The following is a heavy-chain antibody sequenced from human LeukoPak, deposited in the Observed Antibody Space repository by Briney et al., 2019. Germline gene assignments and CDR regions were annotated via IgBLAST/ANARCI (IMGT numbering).Heavy chain of an antibody. V-gene: IGHV3-30-3*01. J-gene: IGHJ3*02. D-gene: IGHD3-10*01. Sequence: GRSLRLSCAASGFTFSSYAMHWVRQAPGKGLEWVAVISYDGSNKYYADSVKGRFTISRDNSKNTLYLQMNSLRAEDTAVYYCARDRGAPDAFDIWGQGTRVTVSS. CDR1: GFTFSSYA. CDR2: ISYDGSNK. CDR3: ARDRGAPDAFDI.